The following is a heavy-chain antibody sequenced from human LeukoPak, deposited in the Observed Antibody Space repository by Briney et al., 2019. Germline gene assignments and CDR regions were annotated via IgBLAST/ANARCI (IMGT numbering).Heavy chain of an antibody. CDR2: MSGSIGYM. CDR3: ARLLTNYYYMDV. Sequence: GGSLRLSCAVSGFTFSSYSMNWVRQAPGKGLEWVSSMSGSIGYMDYADSVKGRFTISRDNAKNSLYLQMSSLRADDTAIYYCARLLTNYYYMDVWGKGTTVTVSS. J-gene: IGHJ6*03. V-gene: IGHV3-21*06. CDR1: GFTFSSYS.